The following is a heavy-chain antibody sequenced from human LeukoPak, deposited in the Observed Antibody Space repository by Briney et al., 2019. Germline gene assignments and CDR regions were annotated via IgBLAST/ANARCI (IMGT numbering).Heavy chain of an antibody. J-gene: IGHJ4*02. CDR1: GYTFTGHY. CDR2: INPNSGGT. D-gene: IGHD6-19*01. V-gene: IGHV1-2*02. Sequence: GASVKVSCKASGYTFTGHYMHWVRQAPGQGPEWMGWINPNSGGTNYAQKFQGRVTMTRDTSISTAYMELSRLRSDDTAVYYCARSLPAVAGTDYWGQGTLVTVSS. CDR3: ARSLPAVAGTDY.